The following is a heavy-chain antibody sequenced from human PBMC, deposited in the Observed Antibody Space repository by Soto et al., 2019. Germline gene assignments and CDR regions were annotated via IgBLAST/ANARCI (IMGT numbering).Heavy chain of an antibody. CDR1: GGTFSSYA. CDR2: IIPIFGTA. V-gene: IGHV1-69*12. J-gene: IGHJ5*02. Sequence: QVQLVQSGAEVKKPGSSVKVSCKASGGTFSSYAISWVRQAPGQGLEWMGGIIPIFGTANYAQKVQGRVTITADEYTSPAYRELSILRCEDTAVYYCARETDYYIVTGDYNCFDPWGQGTLVTVSS. CDR3: ARETDYYIVTGDYNCFDP. D-gene: IGHD3-9*01.